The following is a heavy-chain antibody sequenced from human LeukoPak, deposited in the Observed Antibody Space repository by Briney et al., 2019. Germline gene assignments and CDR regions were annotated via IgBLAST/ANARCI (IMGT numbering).Heavy chain of an antibody. CDR2: INPSGGST. CDR3: AKGRSDFFAYYYYLDV. J-gene: IGHJ6*03. D-gene: IGHD2-21*02. V-gene: IGHV1-46*03. Sequence: GASVKVSCKASGYTLTSNYIHWVRQAPGQGLEGMGLINPSGGSTTCAQKFQGGVTMTRDTSTSTVYMELTSLRSEDTAVYFCAKGRSDFFAYYYYLDVWGKGTTVTVSS. CDR1: GYTLTSNY.